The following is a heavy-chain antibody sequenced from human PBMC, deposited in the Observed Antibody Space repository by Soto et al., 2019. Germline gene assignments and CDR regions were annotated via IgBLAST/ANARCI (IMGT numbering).Heavy chain of an antibody. V-gene: IGHV1-69*12. J-gene: IGHJ6*02. Sequence: QVQQVQSGAEVKKPGSSVKVSCKASGGSLSNYGISWVRQAPGQGLEWMGAIIPVFGTPNYAQKFQDRVTITADESKTTVYMEVRSLTSEDTAVYYCARGDATKIVVTNYSAMEVWGQGTTVIVSS. CDR2: IIPVFGTP. D-gene: IGHD3-22*01. CDR1: GGSLSNYG. CDR3: ARGDATKIVVTNYSAMEV.